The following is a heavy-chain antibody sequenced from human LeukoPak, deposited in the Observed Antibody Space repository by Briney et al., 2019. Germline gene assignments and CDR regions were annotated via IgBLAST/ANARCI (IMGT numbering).Heavy chain of an antibody. CDR2: IKEDGSEK. V-gene: IGHV3-7*01. CDR3: AREYGHFDGYNISYYYYMDV. J-gene: IGHJ6*03. Sequence: GGSLRLSCAASGFTFSRYWMSWVRQAPGKGLEWVANIKEDGSEKYYVDSVKGRFTISRDNSKNTLYLQMNSLRAEDTAVYYCAREYGHFDGYNISYYYYMDVWGKGTTVTVSS. D-gene: IGHD5-24*01. CDR1: GFTFSRYW.